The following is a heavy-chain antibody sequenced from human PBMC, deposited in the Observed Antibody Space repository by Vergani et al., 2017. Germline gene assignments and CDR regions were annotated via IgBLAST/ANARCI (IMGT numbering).Heavy chain of an antibody. CDR1: GFTFSDHY. V-gene: IGHV3-72*01. D-gene: IGHD6-13*01. Sequence: VQLVESGGGLVQPGGSLRLSCAASGFTFSDHYMDWVRQAPGKGLEWVGRTRNKANSYTTEYAASVKGRFTISRDDSKNSLYLQMNSLKTEDTAVYYCARAGYSSSWGLYYYYGMDVWGQGTTVTVSS. J-gene: IGHJ6*02. CDR2: TRNKANSYTT. CDR3: ARAGYSSSWGLYYYYGMDV.